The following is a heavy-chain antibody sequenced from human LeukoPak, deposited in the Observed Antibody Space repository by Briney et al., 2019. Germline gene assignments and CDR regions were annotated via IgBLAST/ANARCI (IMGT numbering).Heavy chain of an antibody. D-gene: IGHD6-19*01. V-gene: IGHV3-21*01. CDR1: GFTFNTYA. Sequence: PGGSLRLSCAASGFTFNTYAMNWVRQAPGKGLEWVSSISSSSSYIYYADSVKGRFTISRDNAKNSLYLQMNSLRAEDTAVYYCARSYSSGWYLLVDYFDYWGQGTLVTVSS. CDR2: ISSSSSYI. CDR3: ARSYSSGWYLLVDYFDY. J-gene: IGHJ4*02.